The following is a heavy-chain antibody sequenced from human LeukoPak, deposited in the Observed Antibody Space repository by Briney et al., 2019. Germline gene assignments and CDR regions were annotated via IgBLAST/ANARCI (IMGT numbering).Heavy chain of an antibody. CDR3: AKDGSSSWYTSGWFDP. CDR1: GFTFDDYA. V-gene: IGHV3-9*01. CDR2: ISWNSGSI. Sequence: GGSLRLSCAASGFTFDDYAMHWVRQAPGKGLEWVSGISWNSGSIGYADSVKGRFTISRDNAKNSLYLQMNSLRAEDTALYYCAKDGSSSWYTSGWFDPWGQGTLVTVSS. D-gene: IGHD6-13*01. J-gene: IGHJ5*02.